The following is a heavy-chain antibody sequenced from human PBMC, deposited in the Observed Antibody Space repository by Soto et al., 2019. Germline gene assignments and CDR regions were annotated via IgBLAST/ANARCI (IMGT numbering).Heavy chain of an antibody. CDR2: IIPIFGTA. CDR1: GVTFSSYA. D-gene: IGHD1-26*01. CDR3: SRRTALLNFDT. V-gene: IGHV1-69*01. J-gene: IGHJ5*02. Sequence: QVQLVQSGAEVKKPGSSVKVSCKASGVTFSSYAISWVRQAPGQGLEWMGGIIPIFGTANYAQKFQGRVTITADESTSTASMELSSLRSEDTDVSYCSRRTALLNFDTWGQGTLVTVSS.